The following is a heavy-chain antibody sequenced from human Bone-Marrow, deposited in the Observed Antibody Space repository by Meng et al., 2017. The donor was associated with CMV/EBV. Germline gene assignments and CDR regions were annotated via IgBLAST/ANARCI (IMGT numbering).Heavy chain of an antibody. CDR1: GYTFTGYY. CDR2: INPNSGGT. J-gene: IGHJ6*02. V-gene: IGHV1-2*02. Sequence: SVKVSCKASGYTFTGYYMHWVRQAPGQGLEWMGWINPNSGGTNYAQKFQGRVTMTRDTSISTAYMELSRLRSDDTAVYYCARQRGDSPYYYGMDVWGQGTTVTVSS. CDR3: ARQRGDSPYYYGMDV. D-gene: IGHD4-17*01.